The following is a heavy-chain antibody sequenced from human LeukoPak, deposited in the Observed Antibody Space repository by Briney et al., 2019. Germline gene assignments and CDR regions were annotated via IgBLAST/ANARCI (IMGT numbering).Heavy chain of an antibody. CDR2: IYYSGTT. Sequence: SETLSLTCTVSGGSIRNGDYYWSWIRQPPGKSLECIGYIYYSGTTYYNPSLKSRVTISVDTSKNQFSLRLTSVTAADTAVYYRARIGLGQCSSTSCNYFDYWGQGTLVTVSS. D-gene: IGHD2-2*01. J-gene: IGHJ4*02. CDR3: ARIGLGQCSSTSCNYFDY. CDR1: GGSIRNGDYY. V-gene: IGHV4-30-4*01.